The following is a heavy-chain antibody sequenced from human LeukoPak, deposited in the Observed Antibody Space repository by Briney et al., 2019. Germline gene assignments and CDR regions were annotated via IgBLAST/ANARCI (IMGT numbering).Heavy chain of an antibody. V-gene: IGHV4-59*01. CDR3: ARGRFLRYSSSSQNFDY. D-gene: IGHD6-6*01. J-gene: IGHJ4*02. CDR2: IYYSGST. CDR1: GGSISTYY. Sequence: SETLSLTCTVSGGSISTYYWSWIRQPPGKGLEWIGYIYYSGSTNYNPSLKSRVTISVDTSKNQFSLKLNSVTAADTAVYYCARGRFLRYSSSSQNFDYWGQGTLVTVSS.